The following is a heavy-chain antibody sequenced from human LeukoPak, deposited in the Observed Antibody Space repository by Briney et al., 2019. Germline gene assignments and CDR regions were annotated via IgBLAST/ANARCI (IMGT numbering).Heavy chain of an antibody. CDR2: IIPIFGTA. CDR1: GGTFSSYA. Sequence: GASVKVSCKASGGTFSSYAISWVRQAPGQGLEWMGGIIPIFGTANYAQKFQGRVTITADKSTSTAYMELSSLRAEDTAVYYCARDFCSSTSCFYDPWGQGTLVTVSS. D-gene: IGHD2-2*01. CDR3: ARDFCSSTSCFYDP. V-gene: IGHV1-69*06. J-gene: IGHJ5*02.